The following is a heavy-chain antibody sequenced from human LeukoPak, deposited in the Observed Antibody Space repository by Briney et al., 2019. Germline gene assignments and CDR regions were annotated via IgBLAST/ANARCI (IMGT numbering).Heavy chain of an antibody. CDR2: IHYTGTT. J-gene: IGHJ3*02. Sequence: SETLSLTCTVSGGSLRSGSYYWSWIRQPPGKGLEWIGYIHYTGTTNNSPSLKSRVTISIDTSKNQFSLKLTSVTAADTAVYYCARDRDYGDSGRAFDIWGHRTMVTVAS. V-gene: IGHV4-61*01. CDR1: GGSLRSGSYY. CDR3: ARDRDYGDSGRAFDI. D-gene: IGHD4-17*01.